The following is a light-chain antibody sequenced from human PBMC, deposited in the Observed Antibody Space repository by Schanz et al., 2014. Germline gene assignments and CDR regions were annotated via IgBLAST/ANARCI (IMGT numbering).Light chain of an antibody. CDR3: QQYGSSPTWT. J-gene: IGKJ1*01. CDR1: QSVSSSY. V-gene: IGKV3-20*01. CDR2: DAS. Sequence: EVVLTQSPGTLSLSPGERATLSCRASQSVSSSYLAWFQQKPGQSPRLLISDASTRATGVPARFSGSGSGTDFTLTISRLEPEDFAVYYCQQYGSSPTWTFGQGTKVEIK.